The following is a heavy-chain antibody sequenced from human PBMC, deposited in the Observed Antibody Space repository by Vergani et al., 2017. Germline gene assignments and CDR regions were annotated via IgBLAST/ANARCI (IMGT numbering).Heavy chain of an antibody. CDR2: INPSGGST. J-gene: IGHJ4*02. CDR3: AGGGRVVVITGEFDY. Sequence: QVQLVQSGAEVKKPGASVKVSCKASGYTFTSYYMHWVRQAPGQGLEWMGIINPSGGSTSYAQKFQGRATMTRDTSTSTVYMELSSLRSEDTAVYYCAGGGRVVVITGEFDYWGQGTLVTVSS. V-gene: IGHV1-46*01. D-gene: IGHD3-22*01. CDR1: GYTFTSYY.